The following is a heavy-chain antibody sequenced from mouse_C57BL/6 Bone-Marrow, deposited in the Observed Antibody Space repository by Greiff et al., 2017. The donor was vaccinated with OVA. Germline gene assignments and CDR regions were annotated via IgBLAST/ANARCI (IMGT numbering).Heavy chain of an antibody. CDR2: IWSGGST. J-gene: IGHJ4*01. D-gene: IGHD2-4*01. Sequence: QVQLKESGPGLVQPSQSLSITCTVSGFSLTSYGVHWVRQSPGKGLEWLGVIWSGGSTDYNAAFISRLSISKDNSKSQVFFKMNSLQADDTAIYYCARNFDYDEGGYYAMDYWGQGTSVTVSS. CDR3: ARNFDYDEGGYYAMDY. V-gene: IGHV2-2*01. CDR1: GFSLTSYG.